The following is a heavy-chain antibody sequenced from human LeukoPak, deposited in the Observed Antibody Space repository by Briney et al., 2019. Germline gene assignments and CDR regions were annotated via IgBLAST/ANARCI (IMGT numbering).Heavy chain of an antibody. J-gene: IGHJ4*02. CDR2: ISYGGSDK. Sequence: GGSLRLSCAASGFTFSGYGMHWVRQAPGKGLEWVAVISYGGSDKYYADSVKGRFTISRDNSKNTLYLQMNSLKTDDTAVYYCAADLPEGSGMLDHWGQGTLVTVSS. D-gene: IGHD2-8*01. CDR3: AADLPEGSGMLDH. CDR1: GFTFSGYG. V-gene: IGHV3-30*03.